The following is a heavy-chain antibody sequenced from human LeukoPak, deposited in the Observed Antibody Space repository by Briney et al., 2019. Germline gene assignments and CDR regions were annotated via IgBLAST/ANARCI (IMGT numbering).Heavy chain of an antibody. D-gene: IGHD3-16*01. V-gene: IGHV3-20*04. CDR2: INWDGGST. Sequence: GGSLRLSCAASGFTFDDHGMNWVRQAPGKGLEWVSGINWDGGSTFYADSVKGRFTISRDNAKNSLFLQMNSLRAEDTAVYYCVRDGTYGQFDYWGQGTLVTVSS. J-gene: IGHJ4*02. CDR1: GFTFDDHG. CDR3: VRDGTYGQFDY.